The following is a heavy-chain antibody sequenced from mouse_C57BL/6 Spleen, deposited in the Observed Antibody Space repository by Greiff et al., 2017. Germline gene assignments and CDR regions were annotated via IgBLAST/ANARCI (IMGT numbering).Heavy chain of an antibody. D-gene: IGHD2-2*01. V-gene: IGHV5-17*01. J-gene: IGHJ3*01. CDR1: GFTFSDYG. CDR2: ISSGSSTI. CDR3: ANSMVTTRWLAY. Sequence: EVQLPESGGGLVKPGGSLKLSCAASGFTFSDYGMHWVRQAPEKGLEWVAYISSGSSTIYYADTVKGRFTISRDNAKNTLFLQMNSLKSEDTAMYYCANSMVTTRWLAYWGQGTLVTFSA.